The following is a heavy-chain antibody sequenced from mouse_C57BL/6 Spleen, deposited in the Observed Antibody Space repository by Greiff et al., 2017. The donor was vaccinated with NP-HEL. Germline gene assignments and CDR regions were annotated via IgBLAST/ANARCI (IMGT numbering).Heavy chain of an antibody. V-gene: IGHV5-4*01. CDR3: ARDLGLGFDY. CDR1: GFTFSSYA. J-gene: IGHJ2*01. Sequence: EVQGVESGGGLVKPGGSLKLSCAASGFTFSSYAMSWVRQTPEKRLEWVATISDGGSYTYYPDNVKGRFTISRDNAKNNLYLQMSHLKSEDTAMYYCARDLGLGFDYWGQGTTLTVSS. CDR2: ISDGGSYT. D-gene: IGHD4-1*01.